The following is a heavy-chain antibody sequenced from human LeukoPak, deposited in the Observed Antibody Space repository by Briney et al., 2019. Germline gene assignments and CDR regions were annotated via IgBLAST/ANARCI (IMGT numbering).Heavy chain of an antibody. CDR3: ARDKRYSGYGDLDN. D-gene: IGHD5-12*01. Sequence: GRSLRLSCAASGFTFSSYGMHWVRQAPGKGLEWVAVIWYDGSNKYYADSVKGRFTISRDNSKNTLYLQMNSLRAEDTAVYYCARDKRYSGYGDLDNWGQGTLVTVSS. CDR1: GFTFSSYG. J-gene: IGHJ4*02. V-gene: IGHV3-33*01. CDR2: IWYDGSNK.